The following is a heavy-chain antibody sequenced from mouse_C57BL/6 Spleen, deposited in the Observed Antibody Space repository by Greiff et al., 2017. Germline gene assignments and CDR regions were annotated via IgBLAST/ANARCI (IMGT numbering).Heavy chain of an antibody. CDR3: ANVIYYDYDDYFDY. J-gene: IGHJ2*01. CDR2: ISYDGSN. D-gene: IGHD2-4*01. Sequence: EVQRVESGPGLVKPSQSLSLTCSVPGYSITSGYYWNWIRQFPGNKLEWMGYISYDGSNNYNPSLKNRISITRDTSKNQFFLKLNSVTTEDTATYYCANVIYYDYDDYFDYWGQGTTLTVSS. V-gene: IGHV3-6*01. CDR1: GYSITSGYY.